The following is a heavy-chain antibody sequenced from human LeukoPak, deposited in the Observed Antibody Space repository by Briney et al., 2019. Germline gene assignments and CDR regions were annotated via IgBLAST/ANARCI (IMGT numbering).Heavy chain of an antibody. D-gene: IGHD6-6*01. J-gene: IGHJ4*02. V-gene: IGHV3-23*01. CDR3: ASFPDGARPFDY. Sequence: PGGSLRLSCAASGFTFSNAWMSWVRQAPEKGLEWVSAISGSGGSTYYADSVKGRFTISRDNSKNTLYLQMNSLRAEDTAVYYCASFPDGARPFDYWGQGTLVTVSS. CDR2: ISGSGGST. CDR1: GFTFSNAW.